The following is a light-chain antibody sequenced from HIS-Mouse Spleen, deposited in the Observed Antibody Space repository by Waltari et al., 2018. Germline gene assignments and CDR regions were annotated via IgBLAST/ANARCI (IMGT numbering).Light chain of an antibody. CDR2: EDS. CDR1: ALPKKY. CDR3: YSTDSSGNLRV. Sequence: SYELTQQPPASVSSGQTARITCSGDALPKKYAYWYQQKSGQAPVLVIYEDSKRPSGSLERFSGSSSGTMAALTISGAQVEDEADYYCYSTDSSGNLRVFGGGTKLTVL. J-gene: IGLJ2*01. V-gene: IGLV3-10*01.